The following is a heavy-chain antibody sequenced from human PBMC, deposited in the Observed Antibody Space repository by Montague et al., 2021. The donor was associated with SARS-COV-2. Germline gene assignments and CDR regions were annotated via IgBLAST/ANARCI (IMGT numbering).Heavy chain of an antibody. D-gene: IGHD1-1*01. Sequence: SETLSLTCTVSGGSISSSTYYWGRIRQPPGKGLEWIGSIYYSGSTYYNPSLKSRVTISVDTSKNQFSLKLSSVTAADTAVYYCASPRVAELARVEPNGYFDLWGRGTLVTVSS. J-gene: IGHJ2*01. CDR2: IYYSGST. V-gene: IGHV4-39*01. CDR3: ASPRVAELARVEPNGYFDL. CDR1: GGSISSSTYY.